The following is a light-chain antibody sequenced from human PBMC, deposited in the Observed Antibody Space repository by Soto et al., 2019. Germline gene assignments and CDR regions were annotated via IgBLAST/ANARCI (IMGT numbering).Light chain of an antibody. CDR3: QQLNTYPFT. V-gene: IGKV1-9*01. J-gene: IGKJ4*01. CDR1: QGISSY. CDR2: AAS. Sequence: DIPLTQSPSFLSASVGDRVTITCRARQGISSYLAWYQQKPGKAPKLLIYAASTLQSGVPSRFSGSESGTEFTLTISSLQPEDFATYYCQQLNTYPFTFGGGTKVEIK.